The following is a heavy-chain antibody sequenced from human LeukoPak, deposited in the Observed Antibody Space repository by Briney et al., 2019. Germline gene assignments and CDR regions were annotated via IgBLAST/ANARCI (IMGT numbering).Heavy chain of an antibody. CDR2: ISTSGGST. V-gene: IGHV3-23*01. D-gene: IGHD2-21*02. CDR1: GFTFSSYV. CDR3: AKIPSRVVVTTTP. J-gene: IGHJ5*02. Sequence: GRSLRLSCAASGFTFSSYVMSWVRQAPGKGLEWVSSISTSGGSTYYADSVKGRFTISRDTSKNTLYLQMNSLRAEDTAVYYCAKIPSRVVVTTTPWGQGTLVTVSS.